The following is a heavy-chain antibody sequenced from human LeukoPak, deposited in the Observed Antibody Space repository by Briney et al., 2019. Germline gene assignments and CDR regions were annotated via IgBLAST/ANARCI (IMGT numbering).Heavy chain of an antibody. Sequence: RASVKVSCKASGYTFTGYYMHWVRQAPGQGLEWMGRINPNSGGTNYAQKFQGRVTMTRDTSISTAYMELSRLRSDDTAVYYCARDAAGIASYYYMDVWGKGTTVTVSS. V-gene: IGHV1-2*06. CDR1: GYTFTGYY. CDR2: INPNSGGT. J-gene: IGHJ6*03. D-gene: IGHD6-13*01. CDR3: ARDAAGIASYYYMDV.